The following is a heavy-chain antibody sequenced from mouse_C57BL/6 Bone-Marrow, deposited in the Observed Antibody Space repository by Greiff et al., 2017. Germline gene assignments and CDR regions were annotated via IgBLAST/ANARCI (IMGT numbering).Heavy chain of an antibody. CDR3: VRYDYGYFDV. J-gene: IGHJ1*03. CDR2: IRSKSNNYAS. Sequence: EVKLMESGGGLVQPKGSLKLSCAASGFSFNTYAMNWVRQAPGKGLEWVACIRSKSNNYASYYADSVKDSFTISRKDSESMRYLQMNNLKTEDTAMYYCVRYDYGYFDVWGTGTTVTVSS. V-gene: IGHV10-1*01. D-gene: IGHD2-4*01. CDR1: GFSFNTYA.